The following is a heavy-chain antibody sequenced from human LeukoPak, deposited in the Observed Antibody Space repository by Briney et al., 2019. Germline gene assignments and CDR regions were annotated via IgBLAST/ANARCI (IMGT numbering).Heavy chain of an antibody. CDR3: ARGRVVVVPAAIYY. Sequence: GGSLRLSCAASGFTFSSYWMSWVRQAPGKGLEWVANIKQDGSEKYYVDSAKGRFTISRDNAKNSLYLQMNSLRAEDTAVYYCARGRVVVVPAAIYYWGQGTLVTVSS. CDR1: GFTFSSYW. V-gene: IGHV3-7*03. J-gene: IGHJ4*02. D-gene: IGHD2-2*01. CDR2: IKQDGSEK.